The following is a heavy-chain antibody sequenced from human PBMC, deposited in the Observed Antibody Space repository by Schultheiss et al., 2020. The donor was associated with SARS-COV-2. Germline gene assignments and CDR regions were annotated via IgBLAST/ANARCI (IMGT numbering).Heavy chain of an antibody. CDR1: GFTFSSYG. J-gene: IGHJ4*02. D-gene: IGHD3-22*01. CDR3: ARFDSYYDYQGFDY. CDR2: ISYDGSNK. Sequence: GGSLRLSCAASGFTFSSYGMHWVRQAPGKGLEWVAVISYDGSNKYYADSVKGRFTISRDNSKNTLYLQMNSLRAEDTAVYYCARFDSYYDYQGFDYWGQGTLVTVSS. V-gene: IGHV3-30*03.